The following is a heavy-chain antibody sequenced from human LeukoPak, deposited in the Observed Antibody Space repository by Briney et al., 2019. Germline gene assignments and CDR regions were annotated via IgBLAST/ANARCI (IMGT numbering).Heavy chain of an antibody. CDR2: ISGSGGST. Sequence: GGSLRVSCAASGFTFSSYAMSWVRQAPGKGLEWVSAISGSGGSTYYADSVKGRFTISRDNSKNTLYLQMNSLRAEDTAVYYCAKRASGGSGWYGYFDYWGQGTLVTVSS. V-gene: IGHV3-23*01. CDR3: AKRASGGSGWYGYFDY. D-gene: IGHD6-19*01. J-gene: IGHJ4*02. CDR1: GFTFSSYA.